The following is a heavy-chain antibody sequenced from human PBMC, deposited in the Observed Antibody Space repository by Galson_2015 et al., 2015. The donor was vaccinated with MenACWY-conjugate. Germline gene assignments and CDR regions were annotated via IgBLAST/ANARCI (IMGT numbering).Heavy chain of an antibody. V-gene: IGHV3-15*01. CDR2: IKSKTHSGTP. CDR3: TPDYFVQYFFDS. Sequence: SLRLSCAASGFTFSNDWMNWVRQAPGKGLEWVGRIKSKTHSGTPDYAAPVKGRFTISRDDSRNTVYLEMNGLKAEDTGLYYCTPDYFVQYFFDSWVQGTPVTVSS. D-gene: IGHD2/OR15-2a*01. J-gene: IGHJ4*02. CDR1: GFTFSNDW.